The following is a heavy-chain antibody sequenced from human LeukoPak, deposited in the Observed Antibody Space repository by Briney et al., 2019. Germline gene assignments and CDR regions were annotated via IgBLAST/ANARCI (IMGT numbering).Heavy chain of an antibody. CDR3: ATAPILRGEGGEHCKYGMDF. J-gene: IGHJ6*02. D-gene: IGHD2-2*02. Sequence: SETVSLTCTVSSGSITRHYWTWIRQPPGKGLEWIGYIHYGGSTNYNPSLKSRVTISADTFKNHFSLILTSLTAADTAVYYCATAPILRGEGGEHCKYGMDFWGQGTTVIVSS. CDR1: SGSITRHY. CDR2: IHYGGST. V-gene: IGHV4-59*11.